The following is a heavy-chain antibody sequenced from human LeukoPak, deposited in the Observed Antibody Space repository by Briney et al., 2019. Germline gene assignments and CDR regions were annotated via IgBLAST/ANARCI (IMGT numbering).Heavy chain of an antibody. J-gene: IGHJ6*04. CDR3: AELGITMIGGV. D-gene: IGHD3-10*02. V-gene: IGHV3-48*01. CDR2: ISSSSSTI. CDR1: GFTFSSYS. Sequence: GGSLRLSGAAPGFTFSSYSMNWVRQAPGKGLEWVSHISSSSSTIYYADSVKGRFTISRDNAKHSLYLQMNSLRAEDTAVYYCAELGITMIGGVWGKGTTVTISS.